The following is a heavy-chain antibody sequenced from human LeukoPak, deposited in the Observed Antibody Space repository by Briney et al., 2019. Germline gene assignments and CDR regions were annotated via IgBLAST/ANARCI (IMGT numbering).Heavy chain of an antibody. CDR1: GFTFSDHY. J-gene: IGHJ4*02. Sequence: PGGSLRLSCAASGFTFSDHYMDWVRQAPGKGLEWVAIIWYDGSNKYYADSVKGRFTISRDNSKNTLYLQMNSLRAEDTAVYYCASVSGSDYWGQGTLVTVSS. D-gene: IGHD3-22*01. V-gene: IGHV3-33*08. CDR3: ASVSGSDY. CDR2: IWYDGSNK.